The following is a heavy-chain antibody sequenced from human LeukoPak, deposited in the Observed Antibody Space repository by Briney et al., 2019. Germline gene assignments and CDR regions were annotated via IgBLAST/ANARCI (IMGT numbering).Heavy chain of an antibody. V-gene: IGHV3-23*01. CDR1: GFTFSSYA. CDR2: IRSTGDST. J-gene: IGHJ4*02. Sequence: GGSLRLSCAASGFTFSSYAITWVRQAPGKGLEWVSSIRSTGDSTFYADSVKGRFTISRDNAKNRLYLQMNSLGAEDTAVYYCASTIGSAGTQYWGQGTLVTVSS. CDR3: ASTIGSAGTQY. D-gene: IGHD6-13*01.